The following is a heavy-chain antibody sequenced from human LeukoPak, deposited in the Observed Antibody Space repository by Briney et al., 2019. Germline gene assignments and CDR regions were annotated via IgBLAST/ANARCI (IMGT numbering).Heavy chain of an antibody. D-gene: IGHD1-26*01. J-gene: IGHJ4*02. V-gene: IGHV3-30*04. CDR3: ARVLSWGATGGGVDY. Sequence: GRSLRLSCAASGFTFSSYAMHWVRQAPGKGLEWVAVISYDGSNKYYADSVKGRFTISRDNSKNTLYLQMNSLRAEDTAVYYCARVLSWGATGGGVDYWGQGTLVTVSS. CDR1: GFTFSSYA. CDR2: ISYDGSNK.